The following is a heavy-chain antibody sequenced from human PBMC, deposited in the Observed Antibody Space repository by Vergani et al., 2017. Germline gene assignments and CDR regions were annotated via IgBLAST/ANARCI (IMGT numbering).Heavy chain of an antibody. CDR3: ARAPMGELPFYYYDYYMDV. V-gene: IGHV4-31*03. CDR1: GGSVSSGAYY. Sequence: QVQLQESGPGLVKPSQTLSLTCTVSGGSVSSGAYYWSWIRQHPGKGLEWIGYIFYSGSTYYNPSLKSRVTISVDTSKNHFSLKLSSVTAADTAVYYCARAPMGELPFYYYDYYMDVWGKGTTVTVSS. CDR2: IFYSGST. J-gene: IGHJ6*03. D-gene: IGHD3-16*01.